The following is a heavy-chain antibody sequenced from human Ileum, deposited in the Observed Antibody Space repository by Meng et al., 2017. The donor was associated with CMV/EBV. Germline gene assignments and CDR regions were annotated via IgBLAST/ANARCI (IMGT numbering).Heavy chain of an antibody. CDR3: ARDEGAYAMDV. Sequence: SETLSLTCTVSGDSISRGAYYWGWIRQHPGKGLEWIGYIYYSGYTSYNPSLRGRVTISLDTSKNQVYLRLTSVTAADAAVYYCARDEGAYAMDVWGQGTTVTVPS. V-gene: IGHV4-31*03. J-gene: IGHJ6*02. CDR1: GDSISRGAYY. CDR2: IYYSGYT.